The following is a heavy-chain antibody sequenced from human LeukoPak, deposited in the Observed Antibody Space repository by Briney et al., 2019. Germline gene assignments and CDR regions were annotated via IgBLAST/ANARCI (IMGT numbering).Heavy chain of an antibody. CDR1: GFTFRSNW. D-gene: IGHD6-19*01. J-gene: IGHJ1*01. V-gene: IGHV3-7*01. CDR3: ARDFFGWSSLGH. CDR2: VQPDGSAK. Sequence: GGSLRLSCAASGFTFRSNWINWVRQTPGKGLEWVAHVQPDGSAKIYADSVKGRFTISRDNAKDSVYLQMNSLRVEDTAVYYCARDFFGWSSLGHWGQGTLVTVSS.